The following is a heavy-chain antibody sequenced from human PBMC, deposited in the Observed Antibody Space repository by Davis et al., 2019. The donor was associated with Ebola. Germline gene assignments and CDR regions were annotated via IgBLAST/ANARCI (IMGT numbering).Heavy chain of an antibody. CDR1: GGSTSTYY. CDR3: ARGPMYSSSSVDYYFGMDV. D-gene: IGHD6-6*01. CDR2: IFYSGST. Sequence: PSETLSLTCTVSGGSTSTYYLSLIRQPPGKGLEWLGHIFYSGSTNYNPSLKSRVTISVDMSKNQFSLKLSSVTAADTAVYYCARGPMYSSSSVDYYFGMDVWGKGTAVTVSS. V-gene: IGHV4-59*01. J-gene: IGHJ6*04.